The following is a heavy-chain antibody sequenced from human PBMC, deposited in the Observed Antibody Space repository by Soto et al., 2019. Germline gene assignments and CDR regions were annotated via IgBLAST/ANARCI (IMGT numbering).Heavy chain of an antibody. J-gene: IGHJ4*02. V-gene: IGHV1-3*01. CDR2: INVGNGDT. D-gene: IGHD5-12*01. Sequence: VQLVQSGAEIRKTGASGMLSCKASGITYNTYAIHWVRQAPGQGLGWMGWINVGNGDTRYSQIFEGRVTLARDTSANTVYMDLGGLKSEDTGVYYCARAISGYVTWGQGTLLTVSS. CDR3: ARAISGYVT. CDR1: GITYNTYA.